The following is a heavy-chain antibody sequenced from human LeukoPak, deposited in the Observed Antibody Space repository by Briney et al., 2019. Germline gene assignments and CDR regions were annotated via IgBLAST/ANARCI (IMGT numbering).Heavy chain of an antibody. J-gene: IGHJ4*02. V-gene: IGHV3-23*01. Sequence: GGSLRLSCAASGFTFSSYAMSWVRQAPGKGLEWVSAISGSGGSTYYADSVKGRFTISRDNSKNTLYLQMNSLTADATAVYYCAKASLVGARYYFDYWGQGTLVTVSS. CDR1: GFTFSSYA. D-gene: IGHD1-26*01. CDR3: AKASLVGARYYFDY. CDR2: ISGSGGST.